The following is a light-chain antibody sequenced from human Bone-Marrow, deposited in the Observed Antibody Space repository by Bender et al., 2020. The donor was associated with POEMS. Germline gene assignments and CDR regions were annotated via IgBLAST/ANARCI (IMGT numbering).Light chain of an antibody. CDR1: RLEDKY. Sequence: SYEVTQPPSVSVSPGLTASITCSGDRLEDKYVYWYQQRPGQSPIMVIYEDNQRPSEIPERFSGSNSGNTATLTISGAQAMDEADYYCQVWDDNTVIFGGGAKLTVL. J-gene: IGLJ2*01. CDR2: EDN. V-gene: IGLV3-1*01. CDR3: QVWDDNTVI.